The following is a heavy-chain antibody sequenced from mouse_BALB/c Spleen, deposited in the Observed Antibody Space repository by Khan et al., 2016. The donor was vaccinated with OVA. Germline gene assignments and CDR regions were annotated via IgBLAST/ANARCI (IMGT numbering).Heavy chain of an antibody. D-gene: IGHD2-3*01. Sequence: VELVESGTELVRPGTSVKVSCKASGYAFTHYLIDWIKQRPGQGLEWIGVINPGSGGTNYNEKFEGKATLTADNSSSTAYLHLSSLTSDDSAVYFCARGFYDGYLAWFTYWAKGLWSLSLQ. CDR1: GYAFTHYL. J-gene: IGHJ3*01. CDR3: ARGFYDGYLAWFTY. CDR2: INPGSGGT. V-gene: IGHV1-54*01.